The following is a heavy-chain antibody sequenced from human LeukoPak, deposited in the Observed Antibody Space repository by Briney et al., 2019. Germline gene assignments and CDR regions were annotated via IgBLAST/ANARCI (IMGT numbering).Heavy chain of an antibody. D-gene: IGHD1/OR15-1a*01. J-gene: IGHJ5*02. V-gene: IGHV4-59*02. CDR1: GGSVSNYY. Sequence: TASETLSLTCTVSGGSVSNYYWSWVRQSPGKGLEWIGYIYYSGSTNYNPSLKSRVTISVDTSKNQFSLKLSSVTAADTAVYYCARKNKNWFDPWGQGTLVTVSS. CDR2: IYYSGST. CDR3: ARKNKNWFDP.